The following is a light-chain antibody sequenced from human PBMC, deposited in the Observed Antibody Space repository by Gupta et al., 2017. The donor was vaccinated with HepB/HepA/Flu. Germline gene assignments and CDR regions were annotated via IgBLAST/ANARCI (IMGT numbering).Light chain of an antibody. CDR3: QQRYSTPVT. Sequence: IQLTQSPSSLSASVGDSVTITCRASQTMNNFLHWYQQKPGEAPKLLIYAASRVQSGVPSRFSGSGSGTDFTLTINRRQPEDFATYYCQQRYSTPVTFGGGTKVEIK. CDR2: AAS. CDR1: QTMNNF. V-gene: IGKV1-39*01. J-gene: IGKJ4*01.